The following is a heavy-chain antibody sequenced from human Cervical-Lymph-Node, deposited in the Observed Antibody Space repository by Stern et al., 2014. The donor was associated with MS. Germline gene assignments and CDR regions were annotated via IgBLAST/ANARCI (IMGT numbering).Heavy chain of an antibody. CDR3: AIMRGDSGLHY. Sequence: VQLVQSGAEVKKPGESLSISCKGSGYSFTYFWVGWVRQMPGKGLEWLGIIYPGDSDTRYSPSFQRPGTIYAHSSINTAYLQWSSLKASDTAIYYCAIMRGDSGLHYWGQGTLVTVSS. CDR2: IYPGDSDT. D-gene: IGHD6-19*01. J-gene: IGHJ4*02. CDR1: GYSFTYFW. V-gene: IGHV5-51*03.